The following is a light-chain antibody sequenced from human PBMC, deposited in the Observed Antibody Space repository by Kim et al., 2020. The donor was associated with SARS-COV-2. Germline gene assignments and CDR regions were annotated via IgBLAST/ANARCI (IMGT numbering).Light chain of an antibody. J-gene: IGKJ4*01. CDR1: QSVSSSY. CDR3: QQYGTSPLT. Sequence: EIVLTQSPATLSLSPGERAALSCRASQSVSSSYLVWYQQKPGQAPRLLIYGASSRATGIPDRFSGSGSGTDFTLTITRLEPDDFAVYYCQQYGTSPLTFGGGTKLEI. V-gene: IGKV3-20*01. CDR2: GAS.